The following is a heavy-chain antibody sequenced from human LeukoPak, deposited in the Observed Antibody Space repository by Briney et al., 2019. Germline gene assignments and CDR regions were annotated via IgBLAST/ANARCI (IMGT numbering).Heavy chain of an antibody. V-gene: IGHV3-15*01. CDR1: GFTFSNAW. CDR2: IKSKTDGGTT. Sequence: GGSLRLSCAASGFTFSNAWMSWVRQAPGKGLEWVGRIKSKTDGGTTDYAAPVKGRFTISRDDSKNTLYLQMNSLKTEDTAVYYCTTVGAIDYGDYPGGGAFDIWGQGTMVTVSS. J-gene: IGHJ3*02. D-gene: IGHD4-17*01. CDR3: TTVGAIDYGDYPGGGAFDI.